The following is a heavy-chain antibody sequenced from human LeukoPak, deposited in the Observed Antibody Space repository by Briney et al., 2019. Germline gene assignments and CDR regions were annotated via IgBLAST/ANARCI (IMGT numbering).Heavy chain of an antibody. J-gene: IGHJ4*02. CDR3: VRDRDWGFDY. V-gene: IGHV4-39*07. CDR1: GVSISGSGHY. D-gene: IGHD3/OR15-3a*01. CDR2: IYHSGST. Sequence: SETLSLTCAVSGVSISGSGHYWGWIRQPPGKGLEWIGNIYHSGSTNYNPSLKSRVTISVDTSKNQFSLKLSSVTAADTAVYYCVRDRDWGFDYWGQGTLVTVSS.